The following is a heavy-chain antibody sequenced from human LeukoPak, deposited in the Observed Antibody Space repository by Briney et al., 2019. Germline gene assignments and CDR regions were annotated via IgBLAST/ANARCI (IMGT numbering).Heavy chain of an antibody. CDR3: ATQRRGYSYGYEDY. CDR1: GYTLTELS. J-gene: IGHJ4*02. CDR2: FDPEDGET. V-gene: IGHV1-24*01. Sequence: WASVEVSCKVSGYTLTELSMHWVRQAPGKGLEWMGGFDPEDGETIYAQKFQGRVTMTEDTSTDTAYMELSSLRSEDTAVYYCATQRRGYSYGYEDYWGQGTLVTVSS. D-gene: IGHD5-18*01.